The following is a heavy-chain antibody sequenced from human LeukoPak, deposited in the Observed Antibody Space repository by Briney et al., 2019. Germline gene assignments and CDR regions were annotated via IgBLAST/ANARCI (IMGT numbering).Heavy chain of an antibody. J-gene: IGHJ4*02. CDR2: ISSSGSTI. CDR1: GFTFSDYY. D-gene: IGHD4-17*01. CDR3: ARQMTTVTTFDY. V-gene: IGHV3-11*04. Sequence: GGSLRLSCAASGFTFSDYYMSWIRQAPGKGLAWVSYISSSGSTIYYADSVKGRFTISRDNAKNSLYLQMNGLGAEDTAVYYCARQMTTVTTFDYWGQGTLVTVSS.